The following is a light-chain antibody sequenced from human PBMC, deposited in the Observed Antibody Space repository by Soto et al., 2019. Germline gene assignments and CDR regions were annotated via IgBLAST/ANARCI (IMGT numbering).Light chain of an antibody. CDR3: QSYENSRTGFYV. Sequence: QSVLTQPPSVSGAPGQMVTISCSGSSSDIGAGFDVHWDQHLPGTAPKLLIYGNTNRPSGVPGRFSGSKSGTSASLVISGLQAEDEADYYCQSYENSRTGFYVFGTGTKVTVL. CDR2: GNT. CDR1: SSDIGAGFD. V-gene: IGLV1-40*01. J-gene: IGLJ1*01.